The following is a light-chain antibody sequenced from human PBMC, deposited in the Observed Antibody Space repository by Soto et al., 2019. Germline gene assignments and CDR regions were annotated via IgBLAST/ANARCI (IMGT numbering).Light chain of an antibody. CDR1: SSNIGSNI. J-gene: IGLJ2*01. CDR3: ATWYDSLVGLV. Sequence: QSVLTQPPSASGTPGQRVTISCSGSSSNIGSNIVNWYQQFPGAAPKLLISRNNQRPSGVPDRFSGSKSVTSASLAISGLQSEDEADYYCATWYDSLVGLVFGGGTKLTVL. CDR2: RNN. V-gene: IGLV1-44*01.